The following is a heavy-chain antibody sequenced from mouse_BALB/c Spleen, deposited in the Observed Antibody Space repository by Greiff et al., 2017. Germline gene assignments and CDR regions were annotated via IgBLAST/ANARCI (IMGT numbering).Heavy chain of an antibody. Sequence: VQLQQSGAELVKPGASVKLSCTASGFNIKDTYMHWVKQRPEQGLEWIGRIDPANGNTKYDANFQGKATITADTSTNTAYLQLSSLTSEDTAVYYCARGKWSYAMDYWGQGTSVTVSS. CDR1: GFNIKDTY. D-gene: IGHD1-1*02. CDR3: ARGKWSYAMDY. V-gene: IGHV14-3*02. J-gene: IGHJ4*01. CDR2: IDPANGNT.